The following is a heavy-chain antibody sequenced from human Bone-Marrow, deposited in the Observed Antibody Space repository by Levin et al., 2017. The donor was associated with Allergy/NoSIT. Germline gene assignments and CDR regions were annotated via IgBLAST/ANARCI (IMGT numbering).Heavy chain of an antibody. CDR1: GYTFTSYG. CDR2: ISAYNGNT. V-gene: IGHV1-18*01. J-gene: IGHJ4*02. CDR3: ARDTIKNLEWELVGAFDY. D-gene: IGHD1-26*01. Sequence: GESLKISCKASGYTFTSYGISWVRQAPGQGLEWMGWISAYNGNTNYAQKLQGRVTMTTDTSTSTAYMELRSLRSDDTAVYYCARDTIKNLEWELVGAFDYWGQGTLVTVSS.